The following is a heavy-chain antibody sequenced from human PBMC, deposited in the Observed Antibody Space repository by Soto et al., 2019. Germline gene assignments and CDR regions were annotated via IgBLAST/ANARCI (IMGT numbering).Heavy chain of an antibody. Sequence: QVQLVESGGGVVHPGRSLRLSCAASGFTFSSYAMHWVRQAPGKGLEWVAVISYDGSNKYYADSVKGRFTISRDNSKNTLYLQMNSLRAEDTAVYYCARPIADELSYYAIDVWCQGTTVTVSS. D-gene: IGHD6-13*01. J-gene: IGHJ6*02. CDR1: GFTFSSYA. CDR3: ARPIADELSYYAIDV. CDR2: ISYDGSNK. V-gene: IGHV3-30-3*01.